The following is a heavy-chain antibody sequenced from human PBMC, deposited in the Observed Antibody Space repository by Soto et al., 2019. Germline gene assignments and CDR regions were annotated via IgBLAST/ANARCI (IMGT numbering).Heavy chain of an antibody. Sequence: DTLSLTCTVSGGSISSYYWSWIRQPPGKGLEWIGYIYYSGSTNYNPSLKSRVTISVDTSKNQFPLKLSSVTAADTAVYYCARVLSYSSSSGAGHEYYGMDVWGQGTTVTVSS. D-gene: IGHD6-6*01. V-gene: IGHV4-59*01. J-gene: IGHJ6*02. CDR1: GGSISSYY. CDR3: ARVLSYSSSSGAGHEYYGMDV. CDR2: IYYSGST.